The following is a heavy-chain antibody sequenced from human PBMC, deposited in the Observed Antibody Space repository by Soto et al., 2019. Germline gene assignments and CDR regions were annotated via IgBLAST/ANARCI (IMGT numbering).Heavy chain of an antibody. J-gene: IGHJ4*02. D-gene: IGHD3-22*01. CDR1: LYTFTIYY. Sequence: ASVXVSVKSSLYTFTIYYMHFFLQAPGQGLECMGIINPSGVSTSYAQKFQGRVTMTRDTSTSTVYMELSSLRSEDTAAYYCARVRRSSGYYYGYWGQGPPVTVS. CDR2: INPSGVST. V-gene: IGHV1-46*01. CDR3: ARVRRSSGYYYGY.